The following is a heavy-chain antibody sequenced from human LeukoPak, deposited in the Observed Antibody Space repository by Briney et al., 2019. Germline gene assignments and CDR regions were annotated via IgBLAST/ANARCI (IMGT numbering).Heavy chain of an antibody. Sequence: GGSLRLSCAASGFTFSSYAMSWVRQAPGKGLEWVSVIYSGGNTYYADSVKGRFTISRDNSKNTVYLQMNSLRAEDTAVYYCARGETSSYDYWGQGILVTVSS. CDR3: ARGETSSYDY. J-gene: IGHJ4*02. D-gene: IGHD2-2*01. CDR2: IYSGGNT. V-gene: IGHV3-53*01. CDR1: GFTFSSYA.